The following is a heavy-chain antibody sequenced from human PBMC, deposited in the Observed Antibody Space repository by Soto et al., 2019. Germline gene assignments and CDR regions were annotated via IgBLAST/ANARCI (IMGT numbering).Heavy chain of an antibody. CDR3: ARDGAIVVVPATLDY. J-gene: IGHJ4*02. CDR1: GYTFTSYA. V-gene: IGHV1-3*01. CDR2: INAGNGNT. D-gene: IGHD2-2*01. Sequence: QVQLVQSGAEVKKPGASVKVSCKASGYTFTSYAMHWVRQAPGQRLEWMGWINAGNGNTKYSQKFQGRVTITRDTSASTAYMELSSLRSEDTAVYYCARDGAIVVVPATLDYWGQGTLVTVSS.